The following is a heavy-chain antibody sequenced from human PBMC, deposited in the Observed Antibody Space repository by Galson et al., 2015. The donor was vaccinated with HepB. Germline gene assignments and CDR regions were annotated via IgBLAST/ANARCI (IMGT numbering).Heavy chain of an antibody. CDR1: GFTFRNYR. CDR2: INSDGSST. V-gene: IGHV3-74*01. J-gene: IGHJ4*02. CDR3: AREWEYSSSSGDLDY. Sequence: SLRLSCAASGFTFRNYRMHWVRQAPGKGLVWVSRINSDGSSTSYADSVKGRFTISRDNAKNTLYLQMNSLRAEDTAVYYCAREWEYSSSSGDLDYWGQGTLVTVSS. D-gene: IGHD6-6*01.